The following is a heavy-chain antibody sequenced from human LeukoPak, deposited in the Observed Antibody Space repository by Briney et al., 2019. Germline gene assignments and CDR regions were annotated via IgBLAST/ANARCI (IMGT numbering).Heavy chain of an antibody. J-gene: IGHJ4*02. Sequence: GGSLRLSCAASGFAFSSYAMNWVRQAPGKGLEWVSFITTSSETIYYADSMKGRFTISRDNAENSLYLQMSSLRAEDTAAYYCVRDRVCGSFDFWGQGTLVTVSS. CDR2: ITTSSETI. CDR1: GFAFSSYA. V-gene: IGHV3-48*01. CDR3: VRDRVCGSFDF. D-gene: IGHD2-21*01.